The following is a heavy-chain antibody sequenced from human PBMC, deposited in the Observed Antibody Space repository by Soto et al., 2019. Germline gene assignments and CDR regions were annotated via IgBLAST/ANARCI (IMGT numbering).Heavy chain of an antibody. CDR3: ADLACRCGGCCWFSCSGVGC. J-gene: IGHJ6*02. D-gene: IGHD6-19*01. V-gene: IGHV2-5*02. CDR2: IYWDDDK. Sequence: QITLKESGPTLVKRTQPLTLTCTFSGFSLSTSGVGVAWIRQPPGKALEWLALIYWDDDKRYRPSLESRLTSSRDFSNNQVVLTMTNMASVDTATSYCADLACRCGGCCWFSCSGVGCWGQGSTVTFSS. CDR1: GFSLSTSGVG.